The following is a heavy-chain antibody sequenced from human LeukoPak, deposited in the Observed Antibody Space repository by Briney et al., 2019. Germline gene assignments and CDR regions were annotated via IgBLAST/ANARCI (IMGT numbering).Heavy chain of an antibody. Sequence: GGSLRLSCAASGFTFSSYSMNWVRQAPGRGLEWVSSISSSSSYVYYADSVKGRFTISRDNAKNSLYLQMNSLRAEDTAVYYCARDLGGSYFDWGQGTLVTVSS. V-gene: IGHV3-21*01. J-gene: IGHJ4*02. CDR2: ISSSSSYV. CDR3: ARDLGGSYFD. D-gene: IGHD1-26*01. CDR1: GFTFSSYS.